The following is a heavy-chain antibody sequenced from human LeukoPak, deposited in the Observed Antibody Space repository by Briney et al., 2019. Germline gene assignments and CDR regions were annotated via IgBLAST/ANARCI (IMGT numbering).Heavy chain of an antibody. D-gene: IGHD3-3*02. J-gene: IGHJ4*02. CDR1: GVTFCSYA. CDR3: PNLATDDY. V-gene: IGHV3-23*01. CDR2: ISGSGGST. Sequence: GSLRLSCSASGVTFCSYAMSCFRQPPGKGLEWVTAISGSGGSTYYSDSVKGRFTISRDNSKNTLYLQMNSLRAEDTAVYYGPNLATDDYWGQGTLVTVSS.